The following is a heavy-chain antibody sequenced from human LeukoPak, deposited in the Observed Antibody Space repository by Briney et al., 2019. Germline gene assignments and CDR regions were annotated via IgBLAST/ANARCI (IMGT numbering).Heavy chain of an antibody. CDR1: GGSISSYY. D-gene: IGHD3-22*01. J-gene: IGHJ4*02. CDR2: IYYSGST. Sequence: SETLSLTCTVSGGSISSYYWSWIRQPLGKGLEWIGYIYYSGSTSYNPSLKSRVTISVDTSKNQFSLKLSSVTAADTAVYYCARDERYDSSGYPFDYWGQGTLVTVSS. CDR3: ARDERYDSSGYPFDY. V-gene: IGHV4-59*01.